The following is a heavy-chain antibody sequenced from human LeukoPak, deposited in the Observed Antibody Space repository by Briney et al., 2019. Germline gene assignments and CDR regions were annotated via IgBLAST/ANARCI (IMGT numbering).Heavy chain of an antibody. J-gene: IGHJ6*03. D-gene: IGHD3-3*01. CDR1: GFTFSRYG. Sequence: GGSLRLSCAASGFTFSRYGMSWVRQAPGKGLEWVSATSGSGGSTYYADSVKGRFTISRDNSKNTLYLQMNSLRAEDTAVYYCASTMRRDYYYYYYMDVWGKGTTVTVSS. CDR2: TSGSGGST. CDR3: ASTMRRDYYYYYYMDV. V-gene: IGHV3-23*01.